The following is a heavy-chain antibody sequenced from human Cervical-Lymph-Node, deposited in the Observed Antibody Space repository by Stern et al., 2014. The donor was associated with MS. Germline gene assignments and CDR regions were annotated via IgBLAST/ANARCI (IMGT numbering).Heavy chain of an antibody. CDR3: ARARAGGNSADY. CDR1: GFTFSSYS. CDR2: ISSSSSYI. V-gene: IGHV3-21*01. D-gene: IGHD4-23*01. Sequence: EVQLVQSGGGLVKPGGSLRLSCAASGFTFSSYSMNWVRQAPGKGLEWVSSISSSSSYIYYADSVKGRFTISRDNAKNSLYLQMNSLRAEDTAVYYCARARAGGNSADYRGQGTLVTVSS. J-gene: IGHJ4*02.